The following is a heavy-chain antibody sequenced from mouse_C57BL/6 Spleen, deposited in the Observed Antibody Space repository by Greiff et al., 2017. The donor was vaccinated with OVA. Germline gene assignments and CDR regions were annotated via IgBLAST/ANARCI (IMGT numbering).Heavy chain of an antibody. CDR3: ARGPRVVATRFGY. D-gene: IGHD1-1*01. V-gene: IGHV1-81*01. CDR2: IYPRSGNT. J-gene: IGHJ2*01. Sequence: LVEPGAELARPGASVKLSCKASGYTFTSYGISWVKQRTGQGLECIGEIYPRSGNTYYNEKFKGKATLTSDKSSSTAYMELRSLTSEDSAVYFGARGPRVVATRFGYWGKGTTLTVSS. CDR1: GYTFTSYG.